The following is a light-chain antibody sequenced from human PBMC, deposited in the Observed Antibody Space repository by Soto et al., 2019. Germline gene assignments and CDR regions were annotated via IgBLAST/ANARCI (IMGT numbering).Light chain of an antibody. CDR3: GTWDSSLSAV. V-gene: IGLV1-51*01. CDR1: SSNIGSNF. Sequence: QSVLTQPPSVSAAPGQKVTISCSGSSSNIGSNFVSWYQQLPGTAPKLLIYDNNKRPSGIPGRFSGSKSGTSATPGITGLQTGDEADYYCGTWDSSLSAVFGTGTKVTVL. J-gene: IGLJ1*01. CDR2: DNN.